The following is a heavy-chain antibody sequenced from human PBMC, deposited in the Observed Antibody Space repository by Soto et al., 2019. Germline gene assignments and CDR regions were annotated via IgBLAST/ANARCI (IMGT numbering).Heavy chain of an antibody. Sequence: SETLSLTCAVYGGSFSGYYWSWIRQPPGKGLEWIGEINHSGSTNYNPSLKSRVTISVDTSKNQFSLKLSSVAAADTAVYYCARGGNYYDSSGYYQNWFDPWGQGTLVTVSS. CDR1: GGSFSGYY. V-gene: IGHV4-34*01. CDR3: ARGGNYYDSSGYYQNWFDP. J-gene: IGHJ5*02. CDR2: INHSGST. D-gene: IGHD3-22*01.